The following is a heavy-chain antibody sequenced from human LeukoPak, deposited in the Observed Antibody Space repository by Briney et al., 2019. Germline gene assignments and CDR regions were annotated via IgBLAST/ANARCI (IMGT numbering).Heavy chain of an antibody. D-gene: IGHD3-22*01. CDR3: ARLYYDSSGYYYDWFDP. CDR2: INPKSGGT. CDR1: GYTFTDYY. V-gene: IGHV1-2*02. J-gene: IGHJ5*02. Sequence: ASVKVSCKASGYTFTDYYMHWVRQAPGQGLEWMGWINPKSGGTNYAQKFQGRVTMTRDTSISTAYMELSRLRSDDTAVYYCARLYYDSSGYYYDWFDPWGQGTLVTVSS.